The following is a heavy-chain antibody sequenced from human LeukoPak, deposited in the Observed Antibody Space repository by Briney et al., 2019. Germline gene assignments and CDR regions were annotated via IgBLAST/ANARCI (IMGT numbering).Heavy chain of an antibody. Sequence: ASVKVSCKASGYTFTSYYMHWVRQAPGQGPEWMGTINPSGDSTSYAQKFQGRVIMTTDTSTSTVYMELSSLRSEDTAVYYCAKGGSYLSGAFDIWGQGTMVTVSS. CDR3: AKGGSYLSGAFDI. J-gene: IGHJ3*02. D-gene: IGHD1-26*01. V-gene: IGHV1-46*01. CDR1: GYTFTSYY. CDR2: INPSGDST.